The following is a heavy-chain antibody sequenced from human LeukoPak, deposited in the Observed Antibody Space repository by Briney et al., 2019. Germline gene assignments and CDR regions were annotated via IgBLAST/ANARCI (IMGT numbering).Heavy chain of an antibody. J-gene: IGHJ4*02. Sequence: GGSLRLSCAASGLTVTNTYMSWVRQAPGKGLEWVSVVYGGGSTYHADSVKGRFTISRDNSKNTLHLQMNSLRAEDTAVYYCARDTSGSSKVHYWGQGTLVTVSS. D-gene: IGHD1-26*01. CDR3: ARDTSGSSKVHY. CDR2: VYGGGST. CDR1: GLTVTNTY. V-gene: IGHV3-66*01.